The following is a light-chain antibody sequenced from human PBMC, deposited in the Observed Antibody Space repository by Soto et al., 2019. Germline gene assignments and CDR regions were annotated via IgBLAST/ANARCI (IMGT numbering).Light chain of an antibody. Sequence: DIQMTQSPPTLSASVGDRATLTSRASQRMSTWLAWYQKKPGKAPKPLISDASSLQSGVPSRFSGSGSGTEFSLTISGLQPDDFATYYCQQYKSYPTFGQGTALEIK. CDR3: QQYKSYPT. V-gene: IGKV1-5*01. CDR1: QRMSTW. CDR2: DAS. J-gene: IGKJ2*01.